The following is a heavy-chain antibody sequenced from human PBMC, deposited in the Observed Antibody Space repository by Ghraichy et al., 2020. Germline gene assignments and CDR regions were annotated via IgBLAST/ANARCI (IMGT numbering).Heavy chain of an antibody. CDR2: IDHSGSS. J-gene: IGHJ4*02. D-gene: IGHD3-10*01. Sequence: SETLSLTCAVYGGSFSGYYWSWIRQPPGKGLEWIGEIDHSGSSNYNPSLESRVTISVDTSKNQFPLNLSSVTAADTAVYYCARVAYYFGSGRFDSWGQGTLVTVSS. CDR1: GGSFSGYY. CDR3: ARVAYYFGSGRFDS. V-gene: IGHV4-34*01.